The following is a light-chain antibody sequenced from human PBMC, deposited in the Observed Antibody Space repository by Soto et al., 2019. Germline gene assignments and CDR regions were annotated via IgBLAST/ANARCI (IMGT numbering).Light chain of an antibody. Sequence: DVVLTQFPDSLAVSLGERATINCKSSLTLLSTSNNRNYLSWYQQRPGQPPQLLLYWSSTRQSGVPHRFSGSGSGTDFTLTINSLQAEDVAVYYCQQYYSLPLSFGGGTKVEI. J-gene: IGKJ4*01. CDR3: QQYYSLPLS. CDR1: LTLLSTSNNRNY. V-gene: IGKV4-1*01. CDR2: WSS.